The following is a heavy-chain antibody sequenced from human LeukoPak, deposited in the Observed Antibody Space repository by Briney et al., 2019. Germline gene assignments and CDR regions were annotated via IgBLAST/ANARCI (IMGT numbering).Heavy chain of an antibody. Sequence: PGGSLRLSCAASGFTFSSYAMTWVRQAPGRGLEWVSSVDGGGGGTYYADSVKGRFTISRDNSKNTLYLQMNSLRAEDTAVYYCAKDLDYYDSSGYQYYFDYWGQGTLVTVSS. D-gene: IGHD3-22*01. CDR2: VDGGGGGT. J-gene: IGHJ4*02. CDR3: AKDLDYYDSSGYQYYFDY. V-gene: IGHV3-23*01. CDR1: GFTFSSYA.